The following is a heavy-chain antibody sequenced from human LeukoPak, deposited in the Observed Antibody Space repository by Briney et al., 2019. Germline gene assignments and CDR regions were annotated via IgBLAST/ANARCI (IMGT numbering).Heavy chain of an antibody. CDR2: INPNSGGT. CDR3: ARGDSSSWYAPGDY. CDR1: GYTLTELS. D-gene: IGHD6-13*01. Sequence: GASVTVSCKVSGYTLTELSMHWVRQAPGQGLEWMGRINPNSGGTNYAQKFQGRVTMTRDTSISTAYMELSRLRSDDTAVYYCARGDSSSWYAPGDYWGQGTLVTVSS. J-gene: IGHJ4*02. V-gene: IGHV1-2*06.